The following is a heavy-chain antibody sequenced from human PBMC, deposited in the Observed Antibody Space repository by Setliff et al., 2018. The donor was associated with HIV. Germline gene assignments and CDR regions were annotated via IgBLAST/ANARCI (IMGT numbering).Heavy chain of an antibody. J-gene: IGHJ4*01. V-gene: IGHV3-15*01. CDR3: TTTLRTRNFWSGYSVLSDY. Sequence: PGGSLRLSCAASGFTFSNAWMSWVRQAPGKGLEWIGRIKGISDGATTDYAAPVEGRFAISRDDSNNTLYLQMNSLKTEDTAVYYCTTTLRTRNFWSGYSVLSDYWGQGTLVTV. CDR2: IKGISDGATT. D-gene: IGHD3-3*01. CDR1: GFTFSNAW.